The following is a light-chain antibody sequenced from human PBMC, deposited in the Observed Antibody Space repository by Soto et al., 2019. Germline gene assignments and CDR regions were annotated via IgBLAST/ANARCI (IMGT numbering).Light chain of an antibody. CDR2: GTS. J-gene: IGKJ1*01. CDR3: QQCDGSWT. V-gene: IGKV3-20*01. CDR1: QEISSAY. Sequence: EIVLTQSPATLSLSPGEGATLSCRASQEISSAYVAWYQQTPGQAPRLLIYGTSNRGTGIPNICRGGGAGTDFTLNINRLEPEDFALYYCQQCDGSWTFGQGTKVE.